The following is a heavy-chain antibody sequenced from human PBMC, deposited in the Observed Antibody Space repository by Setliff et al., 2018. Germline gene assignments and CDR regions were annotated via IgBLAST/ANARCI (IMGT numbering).Heavy chain of an antibody. J-gene: IGHJ4*02. CDR1: GYTFSNSG. Sequence: PWPSVKVSCKASGYTFSNSGVTWVRQAPGQGLEWMGWVTVYNGNTKYAQNLQGRLTLTTDISTSTAYMELGSLTTDDTAVYYCARVESMVRGKNILRHFDYWGQGIQVTVSS. CDR3: ARVESMVRGKNILRHFDY. CDR2: VTVYNGNT. D-gene: IGHD3-10*01. V-gene: IGHV1-18*01.